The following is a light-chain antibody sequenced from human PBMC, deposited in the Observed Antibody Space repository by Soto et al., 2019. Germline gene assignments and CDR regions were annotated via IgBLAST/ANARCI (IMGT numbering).Light chain of an antibody. CDR1: SGSVSTSNY. Sequence: QAVVTQEPSFSVSPGGTVTLTCGLSSGSVSTSNYPGWYQQTPGQAPRTLIYSTNTRSSGVPDRFSGSILVNKAALTITGAQADDESDYYCVLYMGSGIPWVFGGGTKLTVL. V-gene: IGLV8-61*01. J-gene: IGLJ3*02. CDR2: STN. CDR3: VLYMGSGIPWV.